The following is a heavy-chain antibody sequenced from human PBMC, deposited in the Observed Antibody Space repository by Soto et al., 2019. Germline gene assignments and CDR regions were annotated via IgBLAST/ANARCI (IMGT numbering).Heavy chain of an antibody. CDR3: ARGTLRYCTNGVCDTRGEYFQH. CDR2: INHSGST. CDR1: GGSFSGYY. D-gene: IGHD2-8*01. Sequence: SETLSLTCAVYGGSFSGYYWSWIRQPPGKGLEWIGEINHSGSTNYNPSLKSRFTISVDPSKNQFSLTLSSVTAADTAVHDCARGTLRYCTNGVCDTRGEYFQHWGQGTLVTVSS. J-gene: IGHJ1*01. V-gene: IGHV4-34*01.